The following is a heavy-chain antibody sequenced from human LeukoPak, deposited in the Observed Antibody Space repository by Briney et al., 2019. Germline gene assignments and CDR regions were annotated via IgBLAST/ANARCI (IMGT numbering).Heavy chain of an antibody. CDR3: AKGIRQLGNYYYYMDV. J-gene: IGHJ6*03. CDR1: GFTFSSYA. D-gene: IGHD7-27*01. Sequence: PGGSLRLSCAASGFTFSSYAMSWVRQAPGKGLEWVSAISGSGGSTYYADSVKGRFTISRDNSKNTLYLQMNSLRAEDTALYYCAKGIRQLGNYYYYMDVWGKGTTVTVSS. V-gene: IGHV3-23*01. CDR2: ISGSGGST.